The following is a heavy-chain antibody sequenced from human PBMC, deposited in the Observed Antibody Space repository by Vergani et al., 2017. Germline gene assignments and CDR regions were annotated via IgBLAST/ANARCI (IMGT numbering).Heavy chain of an antibody. CDR3: ARMGGYDEGDAFRIGYFDS. J-gene: IGHJ4*02. CDR1: GDSISSGVYY. D-gene: IGHD3-22*01. V-gene: IGHV4-31*03. CDR2: IYSTGST. Sequence: QLQESGPGLVKPSQTLSLTCSVSGDSISSGVYYWNWIRQHPGKGLEWIGYIYSTGSTHHNPSLRSRINMSVDTSKNQFSLKLNSVTAADTAMYYCARMGGYDEGDAFRIGYFDSWGPGILVTVSS.